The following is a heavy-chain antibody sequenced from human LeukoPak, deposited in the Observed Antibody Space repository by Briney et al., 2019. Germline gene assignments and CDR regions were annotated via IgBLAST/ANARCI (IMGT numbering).Heavy chain of an antibody. D-gene: IGHD6-19*01. CDR1: GFTFSSYG. CDR2: ISYDGSNK. CDR3: AKRQWDY. Sequence: GGSLRLSCAASGFTFSSYGMHWVRQAPGKGLEWVAVISYDGSNKYYADSVKGRFTISRDNYKNTLYLQMNSLRAEDTAVYYCAKRQWDYWGQGTLVTVSS. J-gene: IGHJ4*02. V-gene: IGHV3-30*18.